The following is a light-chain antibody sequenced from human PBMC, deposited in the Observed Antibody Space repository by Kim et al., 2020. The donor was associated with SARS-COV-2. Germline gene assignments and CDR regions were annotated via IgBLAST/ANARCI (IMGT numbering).Light chain of an antibody. J-gene: IGKJ2*01. V-gene: IGKV3-20*01. CDR1: QSLSSSY. Sequence: PGERATLSCRASQSLSSSYLAWSHQKPGQPPRLLINGASSRAPGIPDRFSGGGSGPDFPLTTTSLDPEDFAGFYCRRYGSSPRTFGKGPTLE. CDR3: RRYGSSPRT. CDR2: GAS.